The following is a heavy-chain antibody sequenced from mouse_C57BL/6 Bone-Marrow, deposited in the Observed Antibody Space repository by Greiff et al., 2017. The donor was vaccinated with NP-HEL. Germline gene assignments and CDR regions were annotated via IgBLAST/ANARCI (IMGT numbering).Heavy chain of an antibody. J-gene: IGHJ3*01. Sequence: VKLQQPGAELVKPGASVKLSCKASGYTFTSYWMQWVKQRPGQGLEWIGEIDPSDSYTNYNQKFKGKATLTVDTSSSTAYMQLSSLTSEDSAVYYCARGGWLLSSWFAYWGQGTLVTVSA. CDR3: ARGGWLLSSWFAY. CDR1: GYTFTSYW. CDR2: IDPSDSYT. V-gene: IGHV1-50*01. D-gene: IGHD2-3*01.